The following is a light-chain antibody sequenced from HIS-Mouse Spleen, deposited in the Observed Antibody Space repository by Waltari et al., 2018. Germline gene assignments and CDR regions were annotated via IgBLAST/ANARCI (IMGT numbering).Light chain of an antibody. J-gene: IGLJ3*02. CDR1: SSDVGGYNY. V-gene: IGLV2-11*01. Sequence: QSALTQPRPVSGSPGQSVTISCTGTSSDVGGYNYVSWYQQHPGTSPKLLISDMRKRPSGDPERCSCSKSDNTASLTISVLQAEDEADCYCCSSAGAWVFGGGTKLTVL. CDR3: CSSAGAWV. CDR2: DMR.